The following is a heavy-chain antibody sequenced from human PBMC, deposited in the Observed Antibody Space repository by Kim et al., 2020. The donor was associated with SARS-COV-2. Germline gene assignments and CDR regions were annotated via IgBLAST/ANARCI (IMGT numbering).Heavy chain of an antibody. D-gene: IGHD6-19*01. CDR3: TTSGWQYYYYYYGMDV. V-gene: IGHV3-15*01. J-gene: IGHJ6*02. Sequence: PVKGRFTISRDDSKNTLYLQMNSLKTEDTAVYYCTTSGWQYYYYYYGMDVWGQGTTVTVSS.